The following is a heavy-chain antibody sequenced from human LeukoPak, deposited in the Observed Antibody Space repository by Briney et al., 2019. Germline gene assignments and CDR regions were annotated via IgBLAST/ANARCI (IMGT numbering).Heavy chain of an antibody. Sequence: GGSLRLSCAASGFTFSSYAMSWVRQAPGKGLEWVSAISGSGGSTYYADSVKGRFTISRDNSKNTLYLQMNSLRAEDTAVYYCAKDLIPDSRSYYGMDVWGQGTTVTVSS. D-gene: IGHD2-15*01. J-gene: IGHJ6*02. CDR2: ISGSGGST. CDR3: AKDLIPDSRSYYGMDV. CDR1: GFTFSSYA. V-gene: IGHV3-23*01.